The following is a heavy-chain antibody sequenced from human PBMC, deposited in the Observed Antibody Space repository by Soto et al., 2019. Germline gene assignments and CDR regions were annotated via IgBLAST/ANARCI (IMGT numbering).Heavy chain of an antibody. V-gene: IGHV3-21*06. CDR3: ARESEDLTSNFDY. J-gene: IGHJ4*02. CDR1: GFAFTRYS. Sequence: WGSLRLSCAASGFAFTRYSINCFRQPPVKGLEWVSSISSTTNYIYYGDSMKGRFTISRDNAKNSLYLEMNSLRAEDTAVYYCARESEDLTSNFDYWGQGTLVTVSS. CDR2: ISSTTNYI.